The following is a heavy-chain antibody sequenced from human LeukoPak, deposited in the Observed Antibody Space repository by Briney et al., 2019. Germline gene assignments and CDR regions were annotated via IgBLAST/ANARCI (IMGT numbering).Heavy chain of an antibody. D-gene: IGHD3-10*01. CDR3: GRSGLAASDY. V-gene: IGHV3-23*01. Sequence: GGSLRLSCAASGFTFSSYGMSWVRQAPGKGLEWVSAISGSGSRTNYADSVKGRFTISRDNSKNTLYLQMSSLRAEDTAVYYCGRSGLAASDYWGQGTLVTVSS. CDR1: GFTFSSYG. J-gene: IGHJ4*02. CDR2: ISGSGSRT.